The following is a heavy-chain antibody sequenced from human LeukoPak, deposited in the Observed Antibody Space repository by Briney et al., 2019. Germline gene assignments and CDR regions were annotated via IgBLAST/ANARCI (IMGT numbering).Heavy chain of an antibody. D-gene: IGHD3-10*01. Sequence: PGGSLRLSCAASGLTFSHYGMHWVRQAPGKGLEWVAAISYDGNAKYYADSVKGRFAISRDNARNTLYLQMSSLTGDDTAVYYCAKGRYYINDVPYPEFDYWGQGTLVTVSS. J-gene: IGHJ4*02. V-gene: IGHV3-30*18. CDR1: GLTFSHYG. CDR3: AKGRYYINDVPYPEFDY. CDR2: ISYDGNAK.